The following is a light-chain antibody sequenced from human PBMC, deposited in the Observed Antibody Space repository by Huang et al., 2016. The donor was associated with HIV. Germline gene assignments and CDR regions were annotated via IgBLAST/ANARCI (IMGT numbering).Light chain of an antibody. CDR2: SAS. J-gene: IGKJ2*01. Sequence: DIQMTQSPSSLSASVGDRVTITCRASENIRRYLNWYQQKPVKPPKLLIHSASTLQSGVPSRFSGSVSGTDFTLTITSLQPEDFATYYCQGSLSIPHTFGQGTNLEIK. CDR3: QGSLSIPHT. CDR1: ENIRRY. V-gene: IGKV1-39*01.